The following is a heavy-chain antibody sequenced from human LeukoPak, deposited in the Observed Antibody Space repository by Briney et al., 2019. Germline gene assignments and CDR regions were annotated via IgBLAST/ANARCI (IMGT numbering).Heavy chain of an antibody. V-gene: IGHV3-30*18. Sequence: GGSLRLSCAASGFTFSSYGMHWVRQAPGKGLEWVAVISYDGSNKYYADSVKGRFTISRDNSKNTLYLQMNSLRAEDTAVYYCAKDRRSWIKRYSSSWSSLDYWGQGTLVTVSS. J-gene: IGHJ4*02. D-gene: IGHD6-13*01. CDR2: ISYDGSNK. CDR3: AKDRRSWIKRYSSSWSSLDY. CDR1: GFTFSSYG.